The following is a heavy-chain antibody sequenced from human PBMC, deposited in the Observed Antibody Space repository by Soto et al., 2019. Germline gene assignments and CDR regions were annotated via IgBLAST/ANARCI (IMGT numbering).Heavy chain of an antibody. J-gene: IGHJ4*02. Sequence: ASETLSLTCTVSGGSIGTYYWSWIRQPPGKGLEWIGYIYYRGNTDYSPSLKSRVTISLDTPKNQFSLKLSSVTAADTAVYYCARHPGYYDILTGYTTYYFDYWGQGILVTVSS. CDR3: ARHPGYYDILTGYTTYYFDY. V-gene: IGHV4-59*08. D-gene: IGHD3-9*01. CDR1: GGSIGTYY. CDR2: IYYRGNT.